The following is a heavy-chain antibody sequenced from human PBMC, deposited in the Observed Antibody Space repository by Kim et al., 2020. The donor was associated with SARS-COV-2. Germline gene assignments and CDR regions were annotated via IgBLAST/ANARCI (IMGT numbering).Heavy chain of an antibody. CDR3: ATPLMTTVLSRKVTA. J-gene: IGHJ5*01. D-gene: IGHD4-17*01. CDR2: ISYDGSNK. Sequence: GGSLRLSCAASGFTFSSYAMHWVRQAPGKGLEWVAVISYDGSNKYYADSVKGRFTISRDNSKNTLYLQMNSLRAEDTAVYYCATPLMTTVLSRKVTAWG. V-gene: IGHV3-30-3*01. CDR1: GFTFSSYA.